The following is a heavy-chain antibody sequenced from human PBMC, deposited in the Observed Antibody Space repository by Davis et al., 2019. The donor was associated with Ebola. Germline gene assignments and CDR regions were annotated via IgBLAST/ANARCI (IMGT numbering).Heavy chain of an antibody. D-gene: IGHD3-3*01. CDR2: ISGSGDNP. Sequence: GESLKISCAGSGFTFSTYAMTWVRQAPGKGLEWVSRISGSGDNPHYADSVKGRFTISRDNSKNTLYLQMNSLRAEDTAVYYCARLGGSHVLRFLEWLFPESRDLDYWGQGTLVTVSS. CDR3: ARLGGSHVLRFLEWLFPESRDLDY. V-gene: IGHV3-23*01. CDR1: GFTFSTYA. J-gene: IGHJ4*02.